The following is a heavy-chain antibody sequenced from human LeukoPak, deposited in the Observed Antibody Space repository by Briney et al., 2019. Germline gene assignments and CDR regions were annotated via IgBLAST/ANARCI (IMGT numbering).Heavy chain of an antibody. CDR2: IYYSGST. V-gene: IGHV4-31*03. CDR1: GGSISSGGYY. Sequence: SETLSLTCTVSGGSISSGGYYWSWIRQHPGKGLEWIGYIYYSGSTYYNPSLKSRVTISEDTSKNQFSLKLSSVTAADTAVYYCASLTTIGAFDIWGQGTMVTVSS. D-gene: IGHD4-17*01. J-gene: IGHJ3*02. CDR3: ASLTTIGAFDI.